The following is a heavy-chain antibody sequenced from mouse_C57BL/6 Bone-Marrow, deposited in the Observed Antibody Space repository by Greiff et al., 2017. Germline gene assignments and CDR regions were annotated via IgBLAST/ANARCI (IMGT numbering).Heavy chain of an antibody. V-gene: IGHV1-59*01. CDR3: ARDGYGYYTMDY. CDR2: IAPSDSYT. Sequence: QVQLQQPGAELVRPGTSVKLSCKASGYTFTSYWMHWVKQRPGQGLEWIGVIAPSDSYTNYNQKFKGKATLTVDTSSSTAYMQLSSLTSEDSAVYYCARDGYGYYTMDYWGQGTSVTVSS. CDR1: GYTFTSYW. J-gene: IGHJ4*01. D-gene: IGHD2-2*01.